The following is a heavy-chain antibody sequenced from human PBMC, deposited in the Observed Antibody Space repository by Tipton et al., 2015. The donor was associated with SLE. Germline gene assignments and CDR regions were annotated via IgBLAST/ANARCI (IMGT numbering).Heavy chain of an antibody. V-gene: IGHV1-69*05. CDR2: IIPTFGTA. Sequence: QLVQSGPEVRKPGSSVKVSCKASGGTFSSYAISWVRQAPGQGLEWMGGIIPTFGTANYAQKFQGRVTITTDESTSTAYMELSSLRSDDSSLYYCARAHVFLNASDIGGQGTMITSSS. CDR3: ARAHVFLNASDI. J-gene: IGHJ3*02. D-gene: IGHD3-10*02. CDR1: GGTFSSYA.